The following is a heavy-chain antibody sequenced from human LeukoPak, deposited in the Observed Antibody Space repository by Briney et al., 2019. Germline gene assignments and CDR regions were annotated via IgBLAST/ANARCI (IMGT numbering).Heavy chain of an antibody. CDR3: ANDYVWGSYLADAFDI. Sequence: GGSLRLSCAASGFTFSSYAMSWVRQAPGKGLEWVSAISGSGGSTYYADPVKGRFTISRDNSKNTLYLQMNSLRAEDTAVYYCANDYVWGSYLADAFDIWGQGTMVTVSS. V-gene: IGHV3-23*01. CDR2: ISGSGGST. CDR1: GFTFSSYA. J-gene: IGHJ3*02. D-gene: IGHD3-16*02.